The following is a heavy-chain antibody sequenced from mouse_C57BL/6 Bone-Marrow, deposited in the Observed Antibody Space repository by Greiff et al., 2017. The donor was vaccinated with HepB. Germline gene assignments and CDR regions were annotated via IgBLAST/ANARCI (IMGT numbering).Heavy chain of an antibody. CDR2: INYDGSST. J-gene: IGHJ2*01. D-gene: IGHD1-1*01. CDR1: GFTFSDYY. CDR3: AREEGTTNYFDY. V-gene: IGHV5-16*01. Sequence: EVQVVESEGGLVQPGSSMKLSCTASGFTFSDYYMAWVRQVPEKGLEWVANINYDGSSTYYLDSLKSRFIISRDNAKNILYLQMSSLKSEDTATYYCAREEGTTNYFDYWGQGTTLTVSS.